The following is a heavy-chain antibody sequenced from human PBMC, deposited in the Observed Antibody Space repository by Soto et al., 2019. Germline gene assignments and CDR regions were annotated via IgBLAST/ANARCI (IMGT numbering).Heavy chain of an antibody. Sequence: SEGLSPNRTLSSTSIRTISSDRDWIRHPPGKGLEWIGSIYYSGSTYYNPSLKSRVTISVDTSKNQFSLKLSSVTAADTAVYYCARRLYYDSSGFEGGGMDVWGQGTTVT. J-gene: IGHJ6*02. CDR2: IYYSGST. D-gene: IGHD3-22*01. V-gene: IGHV4-39*01. CDR1: STSIRTISSD. CDR3: ARRLYYDSSGFEGGGMDV.